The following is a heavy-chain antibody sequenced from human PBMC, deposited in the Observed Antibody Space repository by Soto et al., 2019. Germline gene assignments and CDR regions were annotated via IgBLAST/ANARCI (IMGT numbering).Heavy chain of an antibody. CDR3: ARDRGAYYYDGMAV. J-gene: IGHJ6*02. V-gene: IGHV1-69*01. D-gene: IGHD1-26*01. CDR2: IIPIFGTA. CDR1: GGTFSIYA. Sequence: QVQLVQSGAEVKKPGSSVKVSCKASGGTFSIYAIIWVRQSPGQGLEWMGGIIPIFGTANYAQKFQGRVTITADESTSTAYMELSSLRSEDTAVYYCARDRGAYYYDGMAVWGQGTKVPVSS.